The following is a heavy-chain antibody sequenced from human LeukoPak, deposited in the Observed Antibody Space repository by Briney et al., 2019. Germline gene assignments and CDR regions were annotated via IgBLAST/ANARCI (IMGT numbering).Heavy chain of an antibody. CDR3: ASNYDSSGYYIDY. CDR2: ISYDGSNK. D-gene: IGHD3-22*01. J-gene: IGHJ4*02. V-gene: IGHV3-30-3*01. CDR1: GFTFSNYA. Sequence: GGSLRLSCAASGFTFSNYAMSWVRQAPGKGPEWVAVISYDGSNKYYADSVKGRFTISRDNSKNTLYLQMNSLRAEDTAVYYCASNYDSSGYYIDYWGQGTLVTVSS.